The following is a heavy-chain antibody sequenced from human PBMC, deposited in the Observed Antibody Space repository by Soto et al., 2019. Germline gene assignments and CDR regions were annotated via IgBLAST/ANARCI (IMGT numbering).Heavy chain of an antibody. V-gene: IGHV4-4*07. CDR3: ARGGTRWTFRGGFDY. Sequence: SETLSLTCTVSGGSISSYYWSWIRQPAGKGLEWIGRIYTSGSTNYNPSLKSRVTMSVDTSKNQFSLNLSSVTAADTAVYYCARGGTRWTFRGGFDYWGQGTLVTVSA. J-gene: IGHJ4*02. D-gene: IGHD3-16*01. CDR2: IYTSGST. CDR1: GGSISSYY.